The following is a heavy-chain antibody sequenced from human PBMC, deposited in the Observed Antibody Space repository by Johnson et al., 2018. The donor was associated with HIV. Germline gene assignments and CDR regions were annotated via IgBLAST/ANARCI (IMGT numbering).Heavy chain of an antibody. CDR2: INPDGSET. CDR3: ARDRGYDALDI. J-gene: IGHJ3*02. CDR1: GFTFSNYG. V-gene: IGHV3-7*01. Sequence: VQLVESGGGVVQPGGSLRLSCAASGFTFSNYGMTWVRQAPGKGLEWVANINPDGSETYYVDSVKGRFTISRDNAKNSLYLQMNSLRAEDTAVYYCARDRGYDALDIWGQGTMVTVSS. D-gene: IGHD3-22*01.